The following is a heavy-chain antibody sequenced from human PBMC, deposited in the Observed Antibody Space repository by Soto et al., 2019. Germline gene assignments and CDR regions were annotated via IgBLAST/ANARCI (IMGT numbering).Heavy chain of an antibody. Sequence: SETLSLTCAVSGYSISSGYYWGWIRQPPGKGLEWIGTIYHSGSTYYNPSLKSRVTISVDTSKNQLSLKLNSVTAADTAVYYCARALYCSGGSCSPLLGMDVWGLGTTVTVYS. CDR3: ARALYCSGGSCSPLLGMDV. V-gene: IGHV4-38-2*01. J-gene: IGHJ6*02. CDR1: GYSISSGYY. D-gene: IGHD2-15*01. CDR2: IYHSGST.